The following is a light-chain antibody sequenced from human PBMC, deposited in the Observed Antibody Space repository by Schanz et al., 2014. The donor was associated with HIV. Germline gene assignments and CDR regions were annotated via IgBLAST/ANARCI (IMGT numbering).Light chain of an antibody. CDR1: QGVANN. CDR2: GAS. Sequence: EIVMTQFPVTVSVSPGERATLPCRASQGVANNVAWYQQKPGQAPRLLIYGASTRATDVPATFSGSGSGTEFTLTISSLQSEDFAVYYCLQHNNWPWTFGQGTKVEIK. CDR3: LQHNNWPWT. J-gene: IGKJ1*01. V-gene: IGKV3-15*01.